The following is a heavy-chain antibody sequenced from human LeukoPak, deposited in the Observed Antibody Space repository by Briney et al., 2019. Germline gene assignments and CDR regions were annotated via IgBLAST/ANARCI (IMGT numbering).Heavy chain of an antibody. D-gene: IGHD5-18*01. CDR1: EFTFGDHA. J-gene: IGHJ6*02. V-gene: IGHV3-49*04. Sequence: GRSLRLPCTASEFTFGDHAMSWVRQAPGKGLEWVGFIRSRAYGGTTAYAPAVKGRFLISRDDSKSIAYLHMNRLKTEDTAVYYCASGPIQQWLYNGMDVWGQGTTVSVSS. CDR3: ASGPIQQWLYNGMDV. CDR2: IRSRAYGGTT.